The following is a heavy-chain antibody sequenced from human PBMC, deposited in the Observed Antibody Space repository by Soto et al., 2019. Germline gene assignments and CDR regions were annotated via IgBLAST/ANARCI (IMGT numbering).Heavy chain of an antibody. J-gene: IGHJ4*02. CDR2: INHSGST. CDR1: GGSFSGYY. CDR3: ASGTRVDYDSSGYYSY. Sequence: SETLSLTCAVYGGSFSGYYWSWIRQPPGKGLEWIGEINHSGSTNYNPSLKSRVTISVDTSKNQFSLKLSSVTAADTAVYYCASGTRVDYDSSGYYSYWGQGTLVTVSS. D-gene: IGHD3-22*01. V-gene: IGHV4-34*01.